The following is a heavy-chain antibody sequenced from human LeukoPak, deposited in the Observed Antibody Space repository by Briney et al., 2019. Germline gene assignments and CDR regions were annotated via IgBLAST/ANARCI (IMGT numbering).Heavy chain of an antibody. V-gene: IGHV1-2*02. D-gene: IGHD4-17*01. J-gene: IGHJ3*02. Sequence: ASVKVSCKASGYTFTSYYMHWVRQAPGQGLEWMGWINPNSGGTNYAQKFLGRVTMTRDTSISTAYMELSRLRSDDTAVYYCARDQGGATVTTRDSFDIWGQGTMVTVSS. CDR3: ARDQGGATVTTRDSFDI. CDR1: GYTFTSYY. CDR2: INPNSGGT.